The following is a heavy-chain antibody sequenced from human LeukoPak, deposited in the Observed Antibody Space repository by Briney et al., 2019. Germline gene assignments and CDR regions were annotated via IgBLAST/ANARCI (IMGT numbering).Heavy chain of an antibody. V-gene: IGHV3-11*05. CDR2: ISITSSNT. J-gene: IGHJ5*02. CDR1: GFTFSDYY. Sequence: PGGSLRLSCVASGFTFSDYYMSWIRQAPGKGLEWISYISITSSNTNYADSVKGRFTISRDNAKNSLFLQMKSLRAEDTAVYYCAREPGMVAPWGQGTLVTVSS. D-gene: IGHD1-26*01. CDR3: AREPGMVAP.